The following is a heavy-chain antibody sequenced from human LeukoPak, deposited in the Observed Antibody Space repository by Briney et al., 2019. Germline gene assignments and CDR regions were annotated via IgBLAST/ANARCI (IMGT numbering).Heavy chain of an antibody. D-gene: IGHD3-10*01. CDR1: GFTVSSNY. V-gene: IGHV3-53*04. J-gene: IGHJ3*02. Sequence: GGSLRLSCAASGFTVSSNYTSWVRQAPGKGLEWVSVIYSGGSTYYADSVKGRFTISRHNSKNTLYLQMNSLRAEDTAVYYCASSADSGGFGEEAFDIWGQGTMVTVSS. CDR3: ASSADSGGFGEEAFDI. CDR2: IYSGGST.